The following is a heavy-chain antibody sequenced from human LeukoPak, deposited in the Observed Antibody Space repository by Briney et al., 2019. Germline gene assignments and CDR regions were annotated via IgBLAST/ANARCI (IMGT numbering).Heavy chain of an antibody. Sequence: GGSLRLSCVTSGFTFSGYGMHWVRQAPGKGLEWVAVIWSDGSIKYYADSEKGRFTISRDNSNNTLYLEMNSLRAEDTAVYYCVKDLSGSYTFDYWGQGTLVTVSS. J-gene: IGHJ4*02. CDR3: VKDLSGSYTFDY. D-gene: IGHD1-26*01. CDR2: IWSDGSIK. V-gene: IGHV3-33*06. CDR1: GFTFSGYG.